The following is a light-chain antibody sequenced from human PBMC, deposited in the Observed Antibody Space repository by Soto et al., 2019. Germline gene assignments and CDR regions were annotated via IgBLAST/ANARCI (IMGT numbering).Light chain of an antibody. Sequence: QSALTQPASVSGSPGQSITIYCTGTSGDVGGYKFVSWYQQHPGKAPKLMIYEVSNRPSGVSSRFSGSKSGNTASLTTSGLQDEDEADYFCGTYTRNLYVFGNGHTVT. CDR2: EVS. V-gene: IGLV2-14*01. J-gene: IGLJ1*01. CDR3: GTYTRNLYV. CDR1: SGDVGGYKF.